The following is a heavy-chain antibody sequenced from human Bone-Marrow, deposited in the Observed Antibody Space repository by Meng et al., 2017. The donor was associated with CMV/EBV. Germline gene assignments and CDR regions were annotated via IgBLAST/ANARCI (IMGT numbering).Heavy chain of an antibody. CDR3: AKDGGGYSYGRYYYYYGMDV. CDR1: GFTFSSYW. J-gene: IGHJ6*02. V-gene: IGHV3-7*01. D-gene: IGHD5-18*01. Sequence: GESLKISCAASGFTFSSYWMSWVRQAPGKGLEWVANIKQDGSEKYYVDSVKGRFTISRDNAKNSLYLQMNSLRAEDTAVYYCAKDGGGYSYGRYYYYYGMDVWGQGTTVTVSS. CDR2: IKQDGSEK.